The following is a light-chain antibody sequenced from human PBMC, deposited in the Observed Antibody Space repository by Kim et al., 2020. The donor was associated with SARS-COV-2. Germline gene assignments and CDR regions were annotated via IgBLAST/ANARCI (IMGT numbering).Light chain of an antibody. J-gene: IGKJ1*01. V-gene: IGKV3-15*01. CDR3: YQYNNWPRT. Sequence: EVVMTQSPATLSVSPGEEATLSCRASQSVTSNVAWYQQKPGQAPSLLIYSASTTASGIPARFSGSGSGTEFTLTISSLQSEDFAVYYCYQYNNWPRTSGQGTKVDIK. CDR2: SAS. CDR1: QSVTSN.